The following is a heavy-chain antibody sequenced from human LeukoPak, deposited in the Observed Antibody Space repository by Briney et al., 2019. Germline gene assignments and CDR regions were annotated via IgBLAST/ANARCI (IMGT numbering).Heavy chain of an antibody. CDR1: GYTFTSYG. J-gene: IGHJ4*02. CDR2: ISAYNGNT. V-gene: IGHV1-18*01. CDR3: ARVPEGGIYGDSNDY. Sequence: ASVKVSCKASGYTFTSYGISWVRQAPGQGLEWMGWISAYNGNTNYAQKLQGRVTMTTDTSTSTAYMELSSLRSEDTAVYYCARVPEGGIYGDSNDYWGQGTLVTVSS. D-gene: IGHD4-17*01.